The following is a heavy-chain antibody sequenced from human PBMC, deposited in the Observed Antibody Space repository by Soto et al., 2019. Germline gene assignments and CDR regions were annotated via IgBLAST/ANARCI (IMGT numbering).Heavy chain of an antibody. D-gene: IGHD6-19*01. Sequence: SVKVSCKASGGTFSSYAISWVRQAPGQGLEWMGGIIPIFGTANYAQKFQGRVTITADESTSTAYMELSSLRSEDTAVYYCARSAGIAVAGHFDPWGQGTLVTVSS. V-gene: IGHV1-69*13. CDR2: IIPIFGTA. CDR1: GGTFSSYA. CDR3: ARSAGIAVAGHFDP. J-gene: IGHJ5*02.